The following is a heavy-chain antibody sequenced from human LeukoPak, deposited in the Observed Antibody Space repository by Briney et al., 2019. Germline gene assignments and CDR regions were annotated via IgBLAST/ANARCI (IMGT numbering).Heavy chain of an antibody. CDR1: GFTFSSYA. D-gene: IGHD1-26*01. J-gene: IGHJ3*02. CDR3: AKDIFPVLVGATTRGGAFDI. V-gene: IGHV3-23*01. CDR2: ISGSGGST. Sequence: GGSLRLSCAASGFTFSSYAMSWVRQAPGKGLEWVSAISGSGGSTYYADSVKGRFTISRDNSKNTLYLQMNSLRAEDTAVYYCAKDIFPVLVGATTRGGAFDIWGQGTMVTVSS.